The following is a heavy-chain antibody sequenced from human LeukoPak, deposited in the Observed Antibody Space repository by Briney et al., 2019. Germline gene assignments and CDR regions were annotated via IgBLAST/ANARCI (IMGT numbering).Heavy chain of an antibody. CDR1: GGSITSNS. CDR3: ARLTYYQDSGGYYWFDP. Sequence: SETLSLTCTVSGGSITSNSWSWIRQPPGKGLEWIGYIYYSGSTNYNPSLNSRVTISADTSKNQFSLKLTSVTTTDTAIYYCARLTYYQDSGGYYWFDPWGQGILVTVSS. D-gene: IGHD3-22*01. V-gene: IGHV4-59*01. J-gene: IGHJ5*02. CDR2: IYYSGST.